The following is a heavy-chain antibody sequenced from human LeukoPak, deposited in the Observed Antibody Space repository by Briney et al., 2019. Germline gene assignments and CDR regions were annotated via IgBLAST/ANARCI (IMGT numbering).Heavy chain of an antibody. CDR2: ISSGSSTI. Sequence: GGSLRLSCAASGFMFSTYSMNWVRQAPGKGLEWVSYISSGSSTIYYADSVKGRFTISRDNAKNSLYLQMNSLRDEDTAVYYCARDGELSSRYWFDPWGQGTLVTVSS. CDR1: GFMFSTYS. D-gene: IGHD1-7*01. J-gene: IGHJ5*02. V-gene: IGHV3-48*02. CDR3: ARDGELSSRYWFDP.